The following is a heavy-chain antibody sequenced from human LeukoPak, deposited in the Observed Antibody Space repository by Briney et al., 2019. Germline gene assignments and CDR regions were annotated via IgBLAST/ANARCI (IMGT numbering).Heavy chain of an antibody. V-gene: IGHV4-39*07. CDR1: GDSISSSSYY. D-gene: IGHD7-27*01. CDR3: ARANWGRGGRGFDY. J-gene: IGHJ4*02. Sequence: ASETLSLTCTVSGDSISSSSYYWGWIRQSPGRGLEWIATISYGDNVYYNPSLKSRVTISVDTSKNQFSLKLSSVTAADTAVYYCARANWGRGGRGFDYWGQGTLVTVSS. CDR2: ISYGDNV.